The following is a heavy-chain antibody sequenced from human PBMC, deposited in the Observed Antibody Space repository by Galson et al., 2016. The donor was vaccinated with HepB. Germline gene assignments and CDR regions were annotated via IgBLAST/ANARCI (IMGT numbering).Heavy chain of an antibody. D-gene: IGHD4-17*01. CDR3: ARDDFGDSIDY. Sequence: SLRLSCAASGFILTNNYMNWVRQAPGKGLEWVAVIWYDGSNKYYADSVKGRFTISRDNSKNTLYVQMNSLRAEDTAVYYCARDDFGDSIDYWGQGTLVTVSS. J-gene: IGHJ4*02. CDR1: GFILTNNY. V-gene: IGHV3-33*08. CDR2: IWYDGSNK.